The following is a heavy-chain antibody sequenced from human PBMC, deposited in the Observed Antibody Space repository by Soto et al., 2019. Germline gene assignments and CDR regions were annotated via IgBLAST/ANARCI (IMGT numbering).Heavy chain of an antibody. CDR1: GFTFSSYS. CDR3: SRETGYFDY. Sequence: EVQLVESGGGLVQPGGSLRLSCAASGFTFSSYSMNWVRQAPGKGLEWVSYISSSSSTIYYADSVRGRFTISRDNARNSLYLQMKSLRAEDTAVYYCSRETGYFDYWGQLTLVTVSS. CDR2: ISSSSSTI. D-gene: IGHD3-10*01. J-gene: IGHJ4*02. V-gene: IGHV3-48*01.